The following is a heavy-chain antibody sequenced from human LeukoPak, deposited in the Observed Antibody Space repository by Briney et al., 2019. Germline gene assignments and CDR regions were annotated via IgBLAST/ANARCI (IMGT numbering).Heavy chain of an antibody. D-gene: IGHD2-21*02. CDR1: GFTFRSYG. V-gene: IGHV3-30*18. J-gene: IGHJ4*02. CDR2: IWYGGSTK. Sequence: GTSLRLSCAVSGFTFRSYGMHWVRQAPGKGLEWVAVIWYGGSTKYYADSVKGRFTISRDNSKKTLSLQMNSLRVEDTAVYYCAKGDSTAGGYSADWGQGTLVTVSS. CDR3: AKGDSTAGGYSAD.